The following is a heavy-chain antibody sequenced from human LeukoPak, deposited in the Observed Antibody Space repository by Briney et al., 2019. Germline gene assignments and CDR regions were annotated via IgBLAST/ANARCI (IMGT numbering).Heavy chain of an antibody. CDR2: ISAYNGNT. CDR1: GYTFTSYG. J-gene: IGHJ3*02. CDR3: AREKWELIAFDI. V-gene: IGHV1-18*01. D-gene: IGHD1-26*01. Sequence: ASVKVSRKASGYTFTSYGISWVRQAPGQGLEWMGWISAYNGNTNYAQKLQGRVTMTTDTSTSTAYMELRSLRSDDTAVYYCAREKWELIAFDIWGQGTMVTVSS.